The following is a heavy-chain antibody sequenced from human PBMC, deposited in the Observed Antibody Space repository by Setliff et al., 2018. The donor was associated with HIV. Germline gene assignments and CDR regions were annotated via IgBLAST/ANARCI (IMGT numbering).Heavy chain of an antibody. CDR3: ARQPIRWSDAFDI. D-gene: IGHD4-17*01. Sequence: GESLKISCQGSGYSFTSYWIGWVRQMPGKGLEWMGIIYPGDSDTRYSPSFQGQVTISADKSISTAYLQWSSLKASDTAMYYCARQPIRWSDAFDIWGQGTMVTVS. J-gene: IGHJ3*02. CDR1: GYSFTSYW. V-gene: IGHV5-51*01. CDR2: IYPGDSDT.